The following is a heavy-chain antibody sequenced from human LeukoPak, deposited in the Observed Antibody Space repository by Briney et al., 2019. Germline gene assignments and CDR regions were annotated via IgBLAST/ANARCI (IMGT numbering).Heavy chain of an antibody. CDR3: AVVVTAIRRYDAFDI. CDR2: IYSDGST. D-gene: IGHD2-21*02. V-gene: IGHV3-53*01. J-gene: IGHJ3*02. CDR1: GFTVSSNY. Sequence: GGSLRLSCAASGFTVSSNYMSWVRQAPGKGLEWVSVIYSDGSTYYADSVKGRFTISRDNSKNTLYLQMNSLRAEDTAVYYCAVVVTAIRRYDAFDIWGQGTMVTVSS.